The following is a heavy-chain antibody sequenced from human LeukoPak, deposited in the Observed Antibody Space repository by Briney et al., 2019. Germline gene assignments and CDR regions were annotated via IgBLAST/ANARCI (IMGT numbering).Heavy chain of an antibody. D-gene: IGHD3-22*01. CDR3: ARGVLNYDSSGYYYEDAFDI. CDR2: IYYSGST. V-gene: IGHV4-39*07. CDR1: GGSISSSSYY. Sequence: SSETLSLTCTVSGGSISSSSYYWGWIRQPPGKGLEWIGSIYYSGSTYYNPSLKSRVTISVDTSKNQFSLKLSSVTAADTAMYYCARGVLNYDSSGYYYEDAFDIWGQGTMVTVSS. J-gene: IGHJ3*02.